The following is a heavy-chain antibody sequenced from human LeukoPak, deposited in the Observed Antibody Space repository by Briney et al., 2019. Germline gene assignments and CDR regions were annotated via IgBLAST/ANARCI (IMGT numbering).Heavy chain of an antibody. D-gene: IGHD2-21*01. CDR2: IYHSGST. Sequence: SETLSLTCAVSGYSISSGYYWGWIRQPPGKGLEWIGSIYHSGSTYYNPSLKSRVTMSVDTSKNQFSLKLSSVTAADTAMYYCARVQSFCGGDCYGAFDIWGRGTMVTVSS. V-gene: IGHV4-38-2*01. CDR3: ARVQSFCGGDCYGAFDI. J-gene: IGHJ3*02. CDR1: GYSISSGYY.